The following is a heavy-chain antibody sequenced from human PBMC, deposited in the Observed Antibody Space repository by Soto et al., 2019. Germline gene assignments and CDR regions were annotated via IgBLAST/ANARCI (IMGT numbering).Heavy chain of an antibody. Sequence: PSETLSLTCSVSEDSITTNGYNWGWIRQPPGQGLQWIGNVYWTGSTFSLPSLTSRVFISVDTSKNEFSLWLTSVAAAVSAVYYCARSHFTYGLVMDYWGPGTLVTVSS. CDR3: ARSHFTYGLVMDY. J-gene: IGHJ4*02. CDR1: EDSITTNGYN. V-gene: IGHV4-39*01. CDR2: VYWTGST. D-gene: IGHD2-8*01.